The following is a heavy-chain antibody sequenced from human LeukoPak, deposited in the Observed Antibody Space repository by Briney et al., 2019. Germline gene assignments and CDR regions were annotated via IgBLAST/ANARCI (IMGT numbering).Heavy chain of an antibody. J-gene: IGHJ4*02. CDR1: GGTFSSYA. CDR3: ARGLGSSLVDY. CDR2: MNPNSGNT. D-gene: IGHD6-6*01. Sequence: ASVKVSCEASGGTFSSYAISWVRQAPGQGLEWMGWMNPNSGNTGYAQKFQGRVTITRNTSISTAYMELSSLRSEDTAVYYCARGLGSSLVDYWGQGTLVTVSS. V-gene: IGHV1-8*03.